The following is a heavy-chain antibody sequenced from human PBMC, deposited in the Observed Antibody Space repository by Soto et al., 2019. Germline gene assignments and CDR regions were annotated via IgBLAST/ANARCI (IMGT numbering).Heavy chain of an antibody. CDR3: ARDLPWCGHHAKPDPDFDY. CDR1: GYTFTSYG. V-gene: IGHV1-18*01. J-gene: IGHJ4*02. D-gene: IGHD3-3*01. CDR2: ISAYNGNT. Sequence: QVQLVQSGAEVKKPGASVKVSCKASGYTFTSYGISWVRQAPGQGLEWMGWISAYNGNTNYAQKLQGRVTMTTDTSTITAYMELRSLRSDDTAVYYCARDLPWCGHHAKPDPDFDYWGQGTLVTVSS.